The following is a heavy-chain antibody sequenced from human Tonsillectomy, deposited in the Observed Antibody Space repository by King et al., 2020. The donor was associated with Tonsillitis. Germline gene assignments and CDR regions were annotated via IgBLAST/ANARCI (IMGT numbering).Heavy chain of an antibody. V-gene: IGHV2-26*01. CDR1: GFSLSNDRMG. Sequence: TLKESGPVLVKPTETLTLTCTVSGFSLSNDRMGVPWIRQPPGKALEWLAHIFSNDEKSYSTSLKTRLTISKDTSKSQVVLTMTNMDPVDTATYYCARIHVYSSGWHGQIDYWGQGTLVTVSS. CDR2: IFSNDEK. J-gene: IGHJ4*02. CDR3: ARIHVYSSGWHGQIDY. D-gene: IGHD6-19*01.